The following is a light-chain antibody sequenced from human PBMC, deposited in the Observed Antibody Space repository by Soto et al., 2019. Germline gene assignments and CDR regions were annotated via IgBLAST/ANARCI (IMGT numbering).Light chain of an antibody. CDR1: QSVSTN. V-gene: IGKV3-11*01. J-gene: IGKJ2*01. CDR2: DTF. CDR3: QQRSSWPT. Sequence: EIVLTQSPATLSLSPGERATLSCRASQSVSTNLAWYQQKLGQATRLLIYDTFNRATGIPARFSGSGSGTDFTLTISNLEPEDFAVYFCQQRSSWPTFGQGTKLEIK.